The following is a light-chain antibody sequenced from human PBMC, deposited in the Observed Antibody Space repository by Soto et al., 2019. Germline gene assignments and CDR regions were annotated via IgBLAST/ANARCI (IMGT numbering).Light chain of an antibody. J-gene: IGKJ1*01. Sequence: DIQLTQSPSTLPASVAERVTITCLASQSISNWWAWYQQKPGTAPKLLIYKASTLKSGVPSRFSGSGSGTEFTLTISSLQPDDFATYYCQHYNSYSEAFGQGTKVDIK. CDR2: KAS. CDR3: QHYNSYSEA. V-gene: IGKV1-5*03. CDR1: QSISNW.